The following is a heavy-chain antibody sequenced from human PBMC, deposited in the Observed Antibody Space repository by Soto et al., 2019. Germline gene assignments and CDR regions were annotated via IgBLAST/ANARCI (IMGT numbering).Heavy chain of an antibody. CDR3: AGTRAVAGTFDY. D-gene: IGHD6-19*01. J-gene: IGHJ4*02. CDR2: ISGRGGST. V-gene: IGHV3-23*01. CDR1: GFTFSSYA. Sequence: PGGSLRLSCAASGFTFSSYAMSWVRQAPGKGLGWVSAISGRGGSTYYADSVKGRFTISXXXXXXTXYXQXXXLRAXDTAVYYCAGTRAVAGTFDYWGQGALVTVS.